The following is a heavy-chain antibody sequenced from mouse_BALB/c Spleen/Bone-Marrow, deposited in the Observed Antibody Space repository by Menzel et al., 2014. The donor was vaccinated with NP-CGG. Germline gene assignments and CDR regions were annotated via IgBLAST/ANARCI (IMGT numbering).Heavy chain of an antibody. V-gene: IGHV5-9-3*01. D-gene: IGHD3-1*01. J-gene: IGHJ4*01. CDR1: GFTFSSYA. CDR3: ARRSDLRASMDY. Sequence: EVKLVESGGGLVKSGGSLKLSCTTSGFTFSSYAMSWVRQTPEKRLEWVAVISSGGSDTYYPDSVKGRFTVSRDNAKNTLYLQMSSLRSEDTALYYCARRSDLRASMDYWGQGTSVAVSS. CDR2: ISSGGSDT.